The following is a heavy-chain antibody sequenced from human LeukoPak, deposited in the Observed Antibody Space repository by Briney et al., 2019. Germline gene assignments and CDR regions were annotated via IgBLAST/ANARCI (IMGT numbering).Heavy chain of an antibody. CDR3: ARTLEGSGGNH. Sequence: GGSLRLSGAASGFTFSSYSMNWVRQAPGKGLEWVSYISSSSTVIHYADSGKGRFTISRDNVENSLYLQMNSLRAEDTAVYYCARTLEGSGGNHWGQGTLVTVSS. V-gene: IGHV3-48*01. J-gene: IGHJ5*02. CDR2: ISSSSTVI. D-gene: IGHD2-15*01. CDR1: GFTFSSYS.